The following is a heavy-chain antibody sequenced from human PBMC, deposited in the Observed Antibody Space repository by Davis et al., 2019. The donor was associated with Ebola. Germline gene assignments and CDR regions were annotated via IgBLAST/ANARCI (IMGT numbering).Heavy chain of an antibody. CDR2: ISYDGSNK. V-gene: IGHV3-30*03. CDR3: ARDPVYSSSSGGYGMDV. CDR1: GFTFSSYG. Sequence: GESLRISCAASGFTFSSYGMHWVRQAPGKGLEWVAVISYDGSNKYYADSVKGRFTISRDNSKNTLYLQMNSLRAEDTAVYYCARDPVYSSSSGGYGMDVWGKGTTVTVSS. J-gene: IGHJ6*04. D-gene: IGHD6-6*01.